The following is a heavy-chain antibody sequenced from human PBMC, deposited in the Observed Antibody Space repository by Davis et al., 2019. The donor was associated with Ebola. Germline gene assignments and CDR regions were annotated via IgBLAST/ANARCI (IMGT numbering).Heavy chain of an antibody. CDR3: ARDIVVVPAAIYFDY. Sequence: ASVKVSCKASGYTFTSYGISWVRQAPGQGLEWMGWISAYNGNTNYAQKLQGRVTITADESTSTAYMELSSLRSEDTAVYYCARDIVVVPAAIYFDYWGQGTLVTVSS. J-gene: IGHJ4*02. CDR1: GYTFTSYG. V-gene: IGHV1-18*01. D-gene: IGHD2-2*02. CDR2: ISAYNGNT.